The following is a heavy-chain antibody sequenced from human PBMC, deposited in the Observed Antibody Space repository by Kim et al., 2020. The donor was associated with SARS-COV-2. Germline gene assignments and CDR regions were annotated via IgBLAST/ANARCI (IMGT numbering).Heavy chain of an antibody. CDR3: ARDALILTGYYKDYYYYYMDV. CDR2: IYYSGST. J-gene: IGHJ6*03. V-gene: IGHV4-59*01. CDR1: GGSISSYY. Sequence: SETLSLTCTVSGGSISSYYWSWIRQPPGKGLEWIGYIYYSGSTNYNPSLKSRVTISVDTSKNQFSLKLSSVTAADTAVYYCARDALILTGYYKDYYYYYMDVWGKGTTVTVSS. D-gene: IGHD3-9*01.